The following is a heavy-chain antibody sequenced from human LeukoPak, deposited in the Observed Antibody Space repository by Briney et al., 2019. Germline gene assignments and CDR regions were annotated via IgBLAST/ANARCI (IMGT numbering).Heavy chain of an antibody. CDR1: GGTFSSYA. V-gene: IGHV3-23*01. CDR2: ISGSGGST. Sequence: PGGSLRLSCAASGGTFSSYAMSWVRQAPGKGLEWVSAISGSGGSTHYADSVNGRFTISRDSSKNTLHLQMHSLRVEDTAVYYCAKDMVRGVIQSAFDFWGQGTLVTVSS. CDR3: AKDMVRGVIQSAFDF. D-gene: IGHD3-10*01. J-gene: IGHJ4*02.